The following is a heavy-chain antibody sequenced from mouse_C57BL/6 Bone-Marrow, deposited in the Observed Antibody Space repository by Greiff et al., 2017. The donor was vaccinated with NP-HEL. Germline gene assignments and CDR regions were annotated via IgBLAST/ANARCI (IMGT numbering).Heavy chain of an antibody. CDR3: ASEVVVTTGY. D-gene: IGHD2-2*01. Sequence: VQLQQSGPELVKPGASVKISCKASGYTFTDYYMNWVKQSHGKSLEWIGAINPNNGGTSYNQKFTGKATLTVAKSSSPAYMKLRSLTSEESAVYYCASEVVVTTGYWGQGTLVTVSA. CDR1: GYTFTDYY. J-gene: IGHJ3*01. V-gene: IGHV1-26*01. CDR2: INPNNGGT.